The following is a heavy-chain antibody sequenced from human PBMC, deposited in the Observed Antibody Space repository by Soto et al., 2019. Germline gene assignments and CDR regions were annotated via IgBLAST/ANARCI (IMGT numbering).Heavy chain of an antibody. J-gene: IGHJ6*02. Sequence: QVQMVQSGAEVKKPGASVKVSCKASGYTFTSYGISWVRQAPGLGIEWMGWISAYKGNTNYAQKLQGRVNMTTDTSTSTAYMELRSLRSDDTAVYYCARFAGPSYYYGMDVWGQGTTVTVSS. CDR3: ARFAGPSYYYGMDV. V-gene: IGHV1-18*01. CDR2: ISAYKGNT. CDR1: GYTFTSYG.